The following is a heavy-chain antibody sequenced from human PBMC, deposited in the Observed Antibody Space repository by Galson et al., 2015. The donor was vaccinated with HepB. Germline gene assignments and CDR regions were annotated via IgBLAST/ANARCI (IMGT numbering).Heavy chain of an antibody. CDR1: GFTFSSYA. V-gene: IGHV3-23*01. CDR2: ISGSGGSI. J-gene: IGHJ4*02. CDR3: AKDTGSGSYYATMYYFDY. Sequence: SLRLSCAASGFTFSSYAMSWVRQAPGKGLEWVSAISGSGGSIYYADSVKGRFTISRDNSKNTLYLQMNSLRAEDTAVYYCAKDTGSGSYYATMYYFDYWGQGTLVTVSS. D-gene: IGHD1-26*01.